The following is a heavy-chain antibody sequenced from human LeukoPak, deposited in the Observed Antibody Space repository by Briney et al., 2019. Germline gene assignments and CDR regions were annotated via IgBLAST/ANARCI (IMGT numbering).Heavy chain of an antibody. CDR1: GFTFSDYY. V-gene: IGHV3-11*01. J-gene: IGHJ6*02. D-gene: IGHD3-22*01. Sequence: GGSLRLSCAASGFTFSDYYMSWIRQAPGKGLEWVSYISSSGSTIYYADSVKGRFTISRDNAKNSLYLQMNSLRAEDTAVYYCARDLFRDSWDSSYYYYYGMDVWGQGTTVTVSS. CDR3: ARDLFRDSWDSSYYYYYGMDV. CDR2: ISSSGSTI.